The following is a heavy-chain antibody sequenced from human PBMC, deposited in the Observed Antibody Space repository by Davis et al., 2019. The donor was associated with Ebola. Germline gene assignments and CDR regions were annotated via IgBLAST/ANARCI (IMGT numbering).Heavy chain of an antibody. V-gene: IGHV4-34*01. CDR1: GGSFSGYY. CDR2: INHSGST. J-gene: IGHJ4*02. Sequence: PSETLSLTCAVYGGSFSGYYWSWIRQPPGKGLEWIGEINHSGSTNYNPSLKSRVTISVDTSKNQFSLKLSSVTAADTAVYYCARGPTGYSSGGIDYWGQGTLVTVSS. CDR3: ARGPTGYSSGGIDY. D-gene: IGHD6-19*01.